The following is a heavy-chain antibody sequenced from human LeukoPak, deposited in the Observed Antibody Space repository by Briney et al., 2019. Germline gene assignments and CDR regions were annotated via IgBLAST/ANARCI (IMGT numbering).Heavy chain of an antibody. Sequence: PGGSLRLSCAASGFRFSSYGMHWVRQAPGKGLEWVAYIRYDGINEYYADSVKGRFTISRDLSTNTLFLQINSLRPEDTAVYYCSKDRGVFGVAYILDYWGQGTLVTVSS. CDR1: GFRFSSYG. J-gene: IGHJ4*02. V-gene: IGHV3-30*02. CDR2: IRYDGINE. CDR3: SKDRGVFGVAYILDY. D-gene: IGHD3-3*01.